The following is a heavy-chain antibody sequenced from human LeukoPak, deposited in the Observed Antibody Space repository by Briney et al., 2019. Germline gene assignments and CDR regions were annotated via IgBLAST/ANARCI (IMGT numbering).Heavy chain of an antibody. Sequence: PGGSLRLSCAASGFTFSSYSMNWVRQAPGKGLEWVSYISSSSSTIYYADSVKGRFTISRDNAKNSLYLQMNSLRDEDTAVYYCARDLPRSDFWSGYSEGVFRYWGQGTLVTVSS. J-gene: IGHJ4*02. CDR3: ARDLPRSDFWSGYSEGVFRY. V-gene: IGHV3-48*02. D-gene: IGHD3-3*01. CDR1: GFTFSSYS. CDR2: ISSSSSTI.